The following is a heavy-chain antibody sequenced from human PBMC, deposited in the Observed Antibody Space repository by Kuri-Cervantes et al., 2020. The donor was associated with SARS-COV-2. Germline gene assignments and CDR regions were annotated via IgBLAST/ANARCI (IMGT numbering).Heavy chain of an antibody. D-gene: IGHD2-2*01. Sequence: GESLKISCAASGFTFSSYSMSWVRQAPGKGLEWVADISGSGGSTYYADSVKGRFTISRDNAKNTVYLQMNSLRAEDTAVYYRAKVGYQLLPRNWDFDLWGRGTLVTVSS. CDR1: GFTFSSYS. CDR3: AKVGYQLLPRNWDFDL. CDR2: ISGSGGST. J-gene: IGHJ2*01. V-gene: IGHV3-23*01.